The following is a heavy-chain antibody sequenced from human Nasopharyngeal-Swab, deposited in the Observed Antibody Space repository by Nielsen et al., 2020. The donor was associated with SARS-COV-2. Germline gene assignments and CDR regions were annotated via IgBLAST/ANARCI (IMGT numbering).Heavy chain of an antibody. CDR3: AKEGLYCSSTSCYARWRYYYYYMDV. Sequence: WIRQPPGKGLEWVAVISYDGSNKYYADSVKGRFTISRDNSKNTLYLQMNSLRAEDTAVYYCAKEGLYCSSTSCYARWRYYYYYMDVWGKGTTVTVSS. J-gene: IGHJ6*03. D-gene: IGHD2-2*01. V-gene: IGHV3-30-3*02. CDR2: ISYDGSNK.